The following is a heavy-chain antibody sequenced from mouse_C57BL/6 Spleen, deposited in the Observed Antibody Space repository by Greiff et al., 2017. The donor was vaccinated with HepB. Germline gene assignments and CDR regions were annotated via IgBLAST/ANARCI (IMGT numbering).Heavy chain of an antibody. Sequence: VQLQQSGPVLVKPGASVKMSCKASGYTFTDYYMNWVKQSHGKSLEWIGVINPYNGGTSYNQKFKGKATLTVDKSSSTAYMELNSLTSEDSAVYYCARERLRGYAMDYWGQGTSVTVSS. CDR3: ARERLRGYAMDY. CDR2: INPYNGGT. J-gene: IGHJ4*01. CDR1: GYTFTDYY. V-gene: IGHV1-19*01. D-gene: IGHD2-4*01.